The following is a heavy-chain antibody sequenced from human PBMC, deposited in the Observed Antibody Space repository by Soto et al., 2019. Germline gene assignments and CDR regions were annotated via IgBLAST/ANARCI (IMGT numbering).Heavy chain of an antibody. CDR3: AREQKDFWSGEGSRYFDY. J-gene: IGHJ4*02. D-gene: IGHD3-3*01. CDR1: GYTFTSYY. V-gene: IGHV1-46*01. Sequence: ASVKVSCKASGYTFTSYYMHWVRQAPGQGLEWMGIINPSGGSTGYAQKFQGRVTMTRDTSTSTVYMELSSLRSEDTAVYYCAREQKDFWSGEGSRYFDYWGQGTLVTVSS. CDR2: INPSGGST.